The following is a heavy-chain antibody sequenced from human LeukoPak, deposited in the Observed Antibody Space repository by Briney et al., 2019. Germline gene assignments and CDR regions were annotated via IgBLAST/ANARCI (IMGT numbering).Heavy chain of an antibody. CDR3: ARFSGWHSSSWHPYYFDY. Sequence: GGSLRLSCEGSAFIFSGHWMNWVSQTPGKGLEWVANIKQDGSDKHYVDSVKGRFTISRDNAKNSLYLQINSLRAEDTAVYYCARFSGWHSSSWHPYYFDYLGQGTLVTVSS. V-gene: IGHV3-7*03. CDR2: IKQDGSDK. D-gene: IGHD6-13*01. J-gene: IGHJ4*02. CDR1: AFIFSGHW.